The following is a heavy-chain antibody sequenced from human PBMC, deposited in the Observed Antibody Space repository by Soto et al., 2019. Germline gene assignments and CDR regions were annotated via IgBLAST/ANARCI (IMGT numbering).Heavy chain of an antibody. Sequence: PGGSLRLSCAASGFTFDDYTMHWVRQAPGKGLEWVSLISWDGGSTYYADSVKGRFTISRDNSKNSLYLQMNSLRTEDTALYYCAKGAYIWSGTSMDVWGQGTTVTVSS. CDR3: AKGAYIWSGTSMDV. V-gene: IGHV3-43*01. CDR2: ISWDGGST. J-gene: IGHJ6*02. CDR1: GFTFDDYT. D-gene: IGHD3-3*01.